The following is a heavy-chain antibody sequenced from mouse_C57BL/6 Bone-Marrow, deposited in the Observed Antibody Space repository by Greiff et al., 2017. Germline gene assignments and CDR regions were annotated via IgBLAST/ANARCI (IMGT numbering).Heavy chain of an antibody. CDR2: IDPENGDT. Sequence: VQLQQSGAELVRPGASVKLSCTASGFNIKDDYMHWVKQRPEQGLEWIGWIDPENGDTEYASKFQGKATITADTSSNTAYLQLSSLTSEDTAVYYCGYGYAMDYWGQGTSVTVSS. CDR3: GYGYAMDY. J-gene: IGHJ4*01. CDR1: GFNIKDDY. V-gene: IGHV14-4*01. D-gene: IGHD1-1*01.